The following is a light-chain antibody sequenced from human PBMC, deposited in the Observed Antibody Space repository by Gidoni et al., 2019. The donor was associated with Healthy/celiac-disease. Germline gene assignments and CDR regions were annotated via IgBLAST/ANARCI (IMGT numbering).Light chain of an antibody. Sequence: EIVLTQSPATLTLSPGKRATLSCRASQSVSSYLAWYQQNPGQAPRLLIYDASNRATGIPARFSGSGSGTDFTLTIRSLEPEDFAVYYCQQRSNWPLTFGGGTKVEIK. CDR2: DAS. J-gene: IGKJ4*01. V-gene: IGKV3-11*01. CDR3: QQRSNWPLT. CDR1: QSVSSY.